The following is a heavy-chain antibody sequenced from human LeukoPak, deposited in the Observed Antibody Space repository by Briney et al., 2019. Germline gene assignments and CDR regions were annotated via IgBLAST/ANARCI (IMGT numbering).Heavy chain of an antibody. J-gene: IGHJ4*02. Sequence: TGGSLRLSCVTSGFTFSDRWMHWVRQAPGKGLVWVSRISNDGRLASYADSVKGRFTIARDNAQNTVYLQMDSLRDEDTAVYYCARDFHSIDLWGQGTLVTVSS. CDR1: GFTFSDRW. CDR3: ARDFHSIDL. CDR2: ISNDGRLA. D-gene: IGHD2/OR15-2a*01. V-gene: IGHV3-74*01.